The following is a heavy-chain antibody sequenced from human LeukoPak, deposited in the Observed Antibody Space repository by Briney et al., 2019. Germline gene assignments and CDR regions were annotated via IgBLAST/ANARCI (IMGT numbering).Heavy chain of an antibody. CDR3: ARGLVLATDDAFDI. Sequence: SETLSLTCTVSGGSIRCYFWSWLRQPPGKGLEWIGYIWDTEITDYNPSLKSRVTISLDTSKNHFSLKLRSVTAADTALYFCARGLVLATDDAFDIWGQGTLVTVSS. CDR1: GGSIRCYF. J-gene: IGHJ3*02. D-gene: IGHD5-12*01. V-gene: IGHV4-59*01. CDR2: IWDTEIT.